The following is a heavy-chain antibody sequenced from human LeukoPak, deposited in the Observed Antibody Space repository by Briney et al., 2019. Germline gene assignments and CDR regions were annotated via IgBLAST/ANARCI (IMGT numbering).Heavy chain of an antibody. Sequence: PSETLSLTCAVYGGSFSGYYWSWIRQPPGKGLEWIGYIYHSGSTYYNPSLKSRVSISVDRSKNQFSLKLSSVTAADTAVYYCARERIAAAGTGYWGQGTLVTVSS. J-gene: IGHJ4*02. D-gene: IGHD6-13*01. CDR1: GGSFSGYY. CDR2: IYHSGST. V-gene: IGHV4-34*01. CDR3: ARERIAAAGTGY.